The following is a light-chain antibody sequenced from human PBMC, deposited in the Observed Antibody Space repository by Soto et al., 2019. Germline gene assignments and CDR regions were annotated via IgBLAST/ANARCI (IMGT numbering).Light chain of an antibody. CDR2: AAS. CDR3: QQYYSYPPFT. J-gene: IGKJ3*01. Sequence: IRMTQSPSSFSASTGDRVTITCRASQGISSYLAWYQQKPGKAPKLLIYAASTLQSGVPSRFSGSGSGTDFTLTISCLQSEDFATYYCQQYYSYPPFTFGPGTKVDIK. CDR1: QGISSY. V-gene: IGKV1-8*01.